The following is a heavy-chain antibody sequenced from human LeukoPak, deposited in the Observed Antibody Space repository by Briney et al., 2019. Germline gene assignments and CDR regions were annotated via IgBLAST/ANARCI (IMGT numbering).Heavy chain of an antibody. CDR2: IIPIFGTA. J-gene: IGHJ3*02. CDR3: ATRPYYYDSSGFAFDI. Sequence: GSSVKVSCKASGGTFSSYAISWVRQAPGQGLEWMGGIIPIFGTANYAQKFQGRVTITTDESTSTAYMELSSLRSGDTAVYYCATRPYYYDSSGFAFDIWGQGTMVTVSS. D-gene: IGHD3-22*01. V-gene: IGHV1-69*05. CDR1: GGTFSSYA.